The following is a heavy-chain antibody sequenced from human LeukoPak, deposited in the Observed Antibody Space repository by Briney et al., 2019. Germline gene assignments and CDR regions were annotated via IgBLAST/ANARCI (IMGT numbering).Heavy chain of an antibody. Sequence: SETLSLTCTVSGGSISNYYWGWIRQPPGKGLEWIRSIYYSGSTYYNPSLKSRVTISVDTSKNQFSLKLSSVTAADTAVYYCARVRWWYSRYFDLWGRGTLVTVSS. J-gene: IGHJ2*01. CDR1: GGSISNYY. D-gene: IGHD2-15*01. CDR2: IYYSGST. CDR3: ARVRWWYSRYFDL. V-gene: IGHV4-39*07.